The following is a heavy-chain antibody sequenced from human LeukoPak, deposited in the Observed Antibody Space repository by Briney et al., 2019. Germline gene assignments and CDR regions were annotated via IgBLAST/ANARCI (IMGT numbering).Heavy chain of an antibody. CDR1: GGTFSSYA. CDR2: IIPIFGTA. D-gene: IGHD3-16*02. Sequence: ASVRVSCTASGGTFSSYAISWVRQAPGQGLEWMGGIIPIFGTANYAQKFQGRVTITADESTSTAYMELSSLRSEDTAVYYCARVITFGGVIVIPYYFDYWGQGTLVTVSS. J-gene: IGHJ4*02. V-gene: IGHV1-69*13. CDR3: ARVITFGGVIVIPYYFDY.